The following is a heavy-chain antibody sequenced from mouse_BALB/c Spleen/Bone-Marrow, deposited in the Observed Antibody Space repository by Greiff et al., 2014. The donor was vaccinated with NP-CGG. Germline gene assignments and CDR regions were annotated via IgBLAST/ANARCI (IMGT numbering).Heavy chain of an antibody. CDR2: IAPGSGST. CDR1: GYTFTSYW. CDR3: TRAYDGRAMDY. V-gene: IGHV1S41*01. Sequence: DLVKPGASVKLSCKASGYTFTSYWINWIKQRPGQGLEWIGRIAPGSGSTYYDEMFKGKATLTVDTSSSTAYIQLSSLSSEDSAVYFCTRAYDGRAMDYWGQGTSVTVPS. D-gene: IGHD1-1*01. J-gene: IGHJ4*01.